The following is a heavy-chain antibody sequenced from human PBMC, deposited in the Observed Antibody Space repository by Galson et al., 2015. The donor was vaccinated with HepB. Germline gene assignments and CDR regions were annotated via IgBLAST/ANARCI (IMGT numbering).Heavy chain of an antibody. V-gene: IGHV1-3*01. Sequence: SVKVSCKASGYTFTNYAMHWVRQAPGQRLEWMGWINAGNGNTKYSQNFQGRVTITRDTSASTAYMELSSPRSEDTAVYYCARVEMATTDFDYWGQGTLVTVSS. CDR1: GYTFTNYA. D-gene: IGHD5-24*01. CDR2: INAGNGNT. CDR3: ARVEMATTDFDY. J-gene: IGHJ4*02.